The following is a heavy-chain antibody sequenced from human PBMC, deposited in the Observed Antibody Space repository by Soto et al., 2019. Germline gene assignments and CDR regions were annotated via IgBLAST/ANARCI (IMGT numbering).Heavy chain of an antibody. CDR3: ARDSGIAAAGTPLDV. J-gene: IGHJ6*02. V-gene: IGHV4-59*01. CDR2: IYYSGST. CDR1: GGSISSYY. Sequence: QVQLQESGPGLVKPSETLSLTCTVSGGSISSYYWSWIRQPPGKGLEWIGYIYYSGSTNYNPSLKSRVTISVDTSKNQFSLKLSSVTAADTAVYYCARDSGIAAAGTPLDVWGQGTTVTVSS. D-gene: IGHD6-13*01.